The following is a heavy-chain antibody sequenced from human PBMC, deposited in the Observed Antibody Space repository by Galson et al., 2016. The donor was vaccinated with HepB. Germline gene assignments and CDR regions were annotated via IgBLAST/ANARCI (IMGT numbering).Heavy chain of an antibody. V-gene: IGHV1-18*01. J-gene: IGHJ3*01. CDR1: GYTFTSYG. D-gene: IGHD2-15*01. CDR3: AGGGDCCAGSCYDAFDL. CDR2: ISTYDGDT. Sequence: SVKVSCKASGYTFTSYGISWVRQAPGQGLEWMGWISTYDGDTNYAQNLQGRVTMTTDTSTTTAYLELRSLRSDDTAMYYCAGGGDCCAGSCYDAFDLWGQGTMVTVSS.